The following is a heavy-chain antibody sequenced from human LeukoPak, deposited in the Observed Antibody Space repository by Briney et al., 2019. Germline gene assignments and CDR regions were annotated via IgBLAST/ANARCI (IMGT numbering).Heavy chain of an antibody. D-gene: IGHD2-21*01. CDR1: GGSFSGYY. CDR3: ARVMVISSYYFDY. J-gene: IGHJ4*02. V-gene: IGHV4-34*01. Sequence: SETLSLTCAVYGGSFSGYYWSWIRQPPGKGLEWIGEINHSGSTNYNPSLKSRVTISVDTSKNQFSLKLSSVTAADTAVYYCARVMVISSYYFDYWGQGTLVTVSS. CDR2: INHSGST.